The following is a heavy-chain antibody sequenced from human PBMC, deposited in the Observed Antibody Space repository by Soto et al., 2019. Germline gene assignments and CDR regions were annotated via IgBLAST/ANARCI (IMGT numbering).Heavy chain of an antibody. CDR2: ISGSGGST. CDR1: GFTFSSYA. D-gene: IGHD2-15*01. CDR3: AKPDCSGGSCYSLGTGVYYFDY. V-gene: IGHV3-23*01. Sequence: GGSLRLSCAASGFTFSSYAMSWVRQAPGKGLEWVSAISGSGGSTYYADSVKGRFTISRDNSKNTLYLQMNSLRAEDTAVYYCAKPDCSGGSCYSLGTGVYYFDYWGQGTLVTVSS. J-gene: IGHJ4*02.